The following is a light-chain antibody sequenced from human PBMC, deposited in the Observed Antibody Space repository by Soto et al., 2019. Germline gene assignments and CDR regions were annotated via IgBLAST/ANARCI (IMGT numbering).Light chain of an antibody. Sequence: EIVLTQSPGTLSLSPGERATLSCSASQTVNSNFLAWYQQKPGQAPRLLIYGASIRATGIPDRFSGSGSGTDFTLTINKLEPDDFALYCCQNYGSPPVTFGGGTKVEIK. CDR1: QTVNSNF. J-gene: IGKJ4*01. CDR2: GAS. V-gene: IGKV3-20*01. CDR3: QNYGSPPVT.